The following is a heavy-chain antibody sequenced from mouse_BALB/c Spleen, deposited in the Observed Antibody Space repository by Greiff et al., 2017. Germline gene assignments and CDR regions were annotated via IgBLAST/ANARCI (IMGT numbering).Heavy chain of an antibody. D-gene: IGHD2-1*01. CDR1: GYTFTSYW. CDR3: ARRGGNYAYAMDY. Sequence: VKLMESGAELARPGASVKLSCKASGYTFTSYWMQWVKQRPGQGLEWIGAIYPGDGDTRYTQKFKGKATLTADKSSSTAYMQLSSLASEDSAVYYCARRGGNYAYAMDYWGQGTSVTVSS. CDR2: IYPGDGDT. V-gene: IGHV1-87*01. J-gene: IGHJ4*01.